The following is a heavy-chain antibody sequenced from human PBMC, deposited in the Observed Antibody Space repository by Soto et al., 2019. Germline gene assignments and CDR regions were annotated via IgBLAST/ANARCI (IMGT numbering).Heavy chain of an antibody. Sequence: QVQLQESGPGLVKPSGTLSLTCAVSGCSISSSNLWTWVRQPPGKGLEWIGEIYHGGSTNYNPSLKSRVTISVDKSKNQFSLRLSSVTAADTAVYYCARSPRSIAAGGIDYWGQGILVTVSS. CDR3: ARSPRSIAAGGIDY. V-gene: IGHV4-4*02. D-gene: IGHD6-13*01. CDR1: GCSISSSNL. CDR2: IYHGGST. J-gene: IGHJ4*02.